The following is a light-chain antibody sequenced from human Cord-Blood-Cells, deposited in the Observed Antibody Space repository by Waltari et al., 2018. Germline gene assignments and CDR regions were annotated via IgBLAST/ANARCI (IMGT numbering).Light chain of an antibody. CDR2: GAS. J-gene: IGKJ3*01. CDR1: QSVRSN. CDR3: QQYNNWPLT. Sequence: DIVMTQSPATLPVSPGERATLSCRASQSVRSNLAWYQQKPGQAPSLLIYGASTRDTGIPARFSGSGSGTEFTLTISSLQSEDFAVYYCQQYNNWPLTFGPGTKVDIK. V-gene: IGKV3-15*01.